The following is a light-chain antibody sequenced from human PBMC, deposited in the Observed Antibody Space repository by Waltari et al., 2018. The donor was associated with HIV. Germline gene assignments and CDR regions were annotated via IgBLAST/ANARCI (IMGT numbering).Light chain of an antibody. CDR2: GAS. J-gene: IGKJ3*01. Sequence: EIVMTQSPATLSVSPGERATLSCRASQSVSSNLAWYQQKPGQAPRLLIYGASTRATGIPARFSGSGSGTEFTLTISSLQSEDFAVYYCQHYNNWLLTFGPETKVDIK. CDR1: QSVSSN. V-gene: IGKV3-15*01. CDR3: QHYNNWLLT.